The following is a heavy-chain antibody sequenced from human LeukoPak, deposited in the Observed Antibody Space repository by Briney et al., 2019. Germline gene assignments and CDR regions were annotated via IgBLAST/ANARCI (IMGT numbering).Heavy chain of an antibody. D-gene: IGHD6-6*01. CDR2: INHSGTT. Sequence: SETLSLTRAVYGGSFSGYYWSWIRQPPGKGLEWIGEINHSGTTNYNPSLKSRVTISVDTSKNQFSLKLSSVTAADTAVYYCARVRDNNSSSSPGVPYYFDYWGQGTLVTVSS. J-gene: IGHJ4*02. CDR1: GGSFSGYY. CDR3: ARVRDNNSSSSPGVPYYFDY. V-gene: IGHV4-34*01.